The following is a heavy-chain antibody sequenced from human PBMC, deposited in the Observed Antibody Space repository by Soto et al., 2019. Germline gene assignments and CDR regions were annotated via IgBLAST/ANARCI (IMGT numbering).Heavy chain of an antibody. CDR1: GGSISSGGYC. CDR3: ARSVDP. J-gene: IGHJ5*02. CDR2: IYYSGTT. Sequence: PSETLSLTCTVSGGSISSGGYCWSWIRQHPGKGLEWIGYIYYSGTTYYNPSLRSRVTISVDTSKNQFSLRLTSVTAADTAVYYCARSVDPWGQGTLVTVSS. V-gene: IGHV4-31*03.